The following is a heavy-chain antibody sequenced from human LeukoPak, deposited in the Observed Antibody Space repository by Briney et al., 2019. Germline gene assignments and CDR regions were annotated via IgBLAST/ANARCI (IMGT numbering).Heavy chain of an antibody. CDR2: ISGSGGST. J-gene: IGHJ3*02. V-gene: IGHV3-23*01. CDR3: AKDGGYCSSSSCYSDAFDI. CDR1: GFTFSSYA. D-gene: IGHD2-2*01. Sequence: GGSLRLSCAASGFTFSSYAMSWVRQAPGKGLEWVSAISGSGGSTYYADSVKGRFTISRDNSKNTLYLQMNSLRAEDTAVYYCAKDGGYCSSSSCYSDAFDIWGQGTMVTVSS.